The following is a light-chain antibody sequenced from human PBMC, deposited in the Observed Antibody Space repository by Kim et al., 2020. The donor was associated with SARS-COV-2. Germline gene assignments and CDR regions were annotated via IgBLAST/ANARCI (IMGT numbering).Light chain of an antibody. V-gene: IGKV3-11*01. CDR1: HNVSRN. Sequence: EIVLTQSPATVSLSPGERATLSCRTSHNVSRNLAWYQHKPGQAPRILIYDASNRATGIPARFSGSGSGTDFTLTISSLEPEDFAVYYCQQRSSWFAFGQGTKLEI. J-gene: IGKJ2*01. CDR3: QQRSSWFA. CDR2: DAS.